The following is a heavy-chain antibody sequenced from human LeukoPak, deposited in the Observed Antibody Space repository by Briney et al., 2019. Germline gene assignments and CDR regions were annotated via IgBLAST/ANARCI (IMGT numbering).Heavy chain of an antibody. CDR1: GGSFSGYY. D-gene: IGHD5-12*01. CDR2: INHSGST. J-gene: IGHJ4*02. CDR3: ARFGILNTAMVSPEEWLRLTGEEGYDY. V-gene: IGHV4-34*01. Sequence: SETLSLTCAVYGGSFSGYYWSWIRQPPGKGLEWIGEINHSGSTNYNPSLKSRVTISVDTSKNQFSLKLSSVTAADTAVYYCARFGILNTAMVSPEEWLRLTGEEGYDYWGQGTLGTVSS.